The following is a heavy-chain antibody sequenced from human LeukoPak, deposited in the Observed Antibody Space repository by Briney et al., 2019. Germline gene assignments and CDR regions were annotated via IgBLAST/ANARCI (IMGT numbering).Heavy chain of an antibody. D-gene: IGHD3-10*01. J-gene: IGHJ4*02. CDR1: GFIFRDFS. V-gene: IGHV3-7*01. Sequence: GGSLRLSCSVSGFIFRDFSMSWVRQAPGKGLEWVAKMNEYGSEIFYVDSVKGRFTISRDNAKNSLYLQMNSLRAEDTAVYYCARGGYYGSGSYYPTFDYWGQGTLVTVSS. CDR3: ARGGYYGSGSYYPTFDY. CDR2: MNEYGSEI.